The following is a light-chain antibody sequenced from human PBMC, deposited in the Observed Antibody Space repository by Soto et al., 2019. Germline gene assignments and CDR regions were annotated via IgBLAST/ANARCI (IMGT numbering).Light chain of an antibody. CDR2: GAS. CDR1: QSVRNMN. V-gene: IGKV3-15*01. J-gene: IGKJ3*01. CDR3: QQYDSLPFT. Sequence: EIGIKQSPVTLSVSPGERATLSCRASQSVRNMNVAWYQQKPGQAPRLLIYGASTRATGIPARFSGSGSGTEFTLTISSLQSEDFAVYCCQQYDSLPFTFGPGANVDF.